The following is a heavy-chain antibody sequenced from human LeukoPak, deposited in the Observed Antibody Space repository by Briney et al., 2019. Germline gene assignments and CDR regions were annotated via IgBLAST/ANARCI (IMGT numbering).Heavy chain of an antibody. CDR2: ISSSGGTI. CDR3: ATHSSGWTRDFDY. V-gene: IGHV3-11*01. Sequence: GGSLRLSCAASGFTFSDYYMSWIRQAPGKGLEWVSYISSSGGTIYYADSVKGRFAISRDNAKNSLYLQMNSLRVEATAVYYCATHSSGWTRDFDYWGQGTLVTVSS. D-gene: IGHD6-19*01. CDR1: GFTFSDYY. J-gene: IGHJ4*02.